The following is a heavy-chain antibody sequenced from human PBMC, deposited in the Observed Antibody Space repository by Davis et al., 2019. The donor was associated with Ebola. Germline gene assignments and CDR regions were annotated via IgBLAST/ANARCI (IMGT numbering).Heavy chain of an antibody. D-gene: IGHD2-2*01. CDR2: IYYSGST. V-gene: IGHV4-59*12. CDR1: GGSISSYY. J-gene: IGHJ5*02. CDR3: ARLVPAADNWFDP. Sequence: MPSETLSLTCTVSGGSISSYYWSWIRQPPGKGLEWIGYIYYSGSTYYNPSLKSRVTISVDRSKKQFSLKLTSVTAADTAVYYCARLVPAADNWFDPWGQGTLVTVSS.